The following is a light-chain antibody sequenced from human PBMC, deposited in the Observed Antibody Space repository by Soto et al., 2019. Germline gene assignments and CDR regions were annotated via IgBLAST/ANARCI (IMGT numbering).Light chain of an antibody. J-gene: IGKJ1*01. V-gene: IGKV3-11*01. CDR2: DTS. CDR3: QQRSNWPPIT. CDR1: QSIAGY. Sequence: ENVLTQSPATLSLSTGERATRSRGASQSIAGYLAWYQKRPGQAPRLLIYDTSNRVTGVPARFSGSGSGTDFTLSISSLEPEDFAVYYCQQRSNWPPITFGQGTKVDIK.